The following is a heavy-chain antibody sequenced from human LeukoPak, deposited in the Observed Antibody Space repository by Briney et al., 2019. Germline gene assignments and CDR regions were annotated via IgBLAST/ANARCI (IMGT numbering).Heavy chain of an antibody. CDR1: GFTLSSHW. Sequence: GGSLRLSCVASGFTLSSHWMSWVRQAPGKGLEWVSAISGSGGSTYYADSVKGRFTISRDNSKNTLYLQMNSLRAEDTAVYYCAKDGPYYDFWSGYMYYFDYWGQGTLVTVSS. J-gene: IGHJ4*02. CDR3: AKDGPYYDFWSGYMYYFDY. V-gene: IGHV3-23*01. D-gene: IGHD3-3*01. CDR2: ISGSGGST.